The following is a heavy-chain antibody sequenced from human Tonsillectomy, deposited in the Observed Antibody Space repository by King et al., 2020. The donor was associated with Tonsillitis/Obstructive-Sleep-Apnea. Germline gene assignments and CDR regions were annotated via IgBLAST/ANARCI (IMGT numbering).Heavy chain of an antibody. J-gene: IGHJ4*02. D-gene: IGHD2-2*02. CDR3: ARRVVPAAIGEHFDY. CDR2: INSDGSST. CDR1: GFTFSSYW. Sequence: VQLVESGGGLVQPGGSLRLSCAASGFTFSSYWMHWVRQAPGKGLVWVSRINSDGSSTSYADSVKGRFTISRDNAKNTLFLQMSSLRAEDTAVYYCARRVVPAAIGEHFDYWGQGTLVTVSS. V-gene: IGHV3-74*01.